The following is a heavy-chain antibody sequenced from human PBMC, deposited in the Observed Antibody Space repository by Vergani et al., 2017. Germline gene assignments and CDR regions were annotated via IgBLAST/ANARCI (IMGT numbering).Heavy chain of an antibody. CDR3: ARGQDYDILTGYYDAFDI. CDR2: INHSGST. Sequence: QVQLQQWGAGLLKPSETLSLTCAVYGGSFSGYYWSWIRQPPGKGLGWIGEINHSGSTNYNPSLKSRVTISVDTSKNQFSLKLSSVTAADTAVYYCARGQDYDILTGYYDAFDIWGQGTMVTVSS. CDR1: GGSFSGYY. V-gene: IGHV4-34*01. J-gene: IGHJ3*02. D-gene: IGHD3-9*01.